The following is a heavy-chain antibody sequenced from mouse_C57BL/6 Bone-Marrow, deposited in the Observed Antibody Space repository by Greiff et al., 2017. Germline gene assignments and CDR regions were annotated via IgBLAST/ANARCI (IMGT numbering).Heavy chain of an antibody. CDR3: ARGSYYFDY. CDR1: GYTFTSYW. J-gene: IGHJ2*01. CDR2: IYPGSGST. V-gene: IGHV1-55*01. Sequence: QVQLKQPGAELVKPGASVKMSCKASGYTFTSYWLTWVKQRPGQGLEWIGDIYPGSGSTNYNEKFKSKATLTVDTSSSTAYMQLSSLTSEDSAVYYCARGSYYFDYWGQGTTLTVSS.